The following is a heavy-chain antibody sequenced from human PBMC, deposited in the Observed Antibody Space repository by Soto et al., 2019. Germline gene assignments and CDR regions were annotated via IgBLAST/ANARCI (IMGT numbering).Heavy chain of an antibody. CDR3: AKELQQLVRGGYDY. Sequence: VGSLRLSCAASGFTFSSYGMHWVRQAPGKGLEWVAVISYDGSNKYYADSVKGRFNISRDNSKNTLYLQMNSLRAEDTAVYYCAKELQQLVRGGYDYWGQGTLVTVSS. V-gene: IGHV3-30*18. CDR2: ISYDGSNK. CDR1: GFTFSSYG. D-gene: IGHD6-13*01. J-gene: IGHJ4*02.